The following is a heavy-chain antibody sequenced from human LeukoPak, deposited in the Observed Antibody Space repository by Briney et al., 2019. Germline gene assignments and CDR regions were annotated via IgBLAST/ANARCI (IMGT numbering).Heavy chain of an antibody. V-gene: IGHV4-34*01. J-gene: IGHJ4*02. CDR2: INHSGST. CDR3: ARGRYGYGLPFDY. CDR1: GGSSSGYY. D-gene: IGHD5-18*01. Sequence: SETLSLTCAVYGGSSSGYYWSWIRQPPGKGLEWIGEINHSGSTNYNPSLKSRVTISVDTSKNQFSLKLSSVTAADTAVYYCARGRYGYGLPFDYWGQGTLVTVSS.